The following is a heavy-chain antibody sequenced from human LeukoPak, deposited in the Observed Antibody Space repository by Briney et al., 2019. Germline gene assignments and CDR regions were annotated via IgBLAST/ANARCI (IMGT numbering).Heavy chain of an antibody. V-gene: IGHV3-7*01. Sequence: GGSLRLSCAASGFTFSSYWMSWVRQAPGKGLEWVANIKQDGSEKNYVDSVKGRFTISRDNAKTSLYLQMNILRAEDTAVYYCARSLWPEDYWGQGTLVTVSS. CDR1: GFTFSSYW. J-gene: IGHJ4*02. D-gene: IGHD5-18*01. CDR2: IKQDGSEK. CDR3: ARSLWPEDY.